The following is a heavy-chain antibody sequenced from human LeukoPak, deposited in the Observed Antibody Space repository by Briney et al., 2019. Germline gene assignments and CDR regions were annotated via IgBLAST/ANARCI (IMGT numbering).Heavy chain of an antibody. J-gene: IGHJ5*02. CDR1: GGTFSSYA. CDR2: IIPIFGTA. D-gene: IGHD3-3*01. Sequence: GASVKVSCKASGGTFSSYAISWVRQAPGQGLVWMGGIIPIFGTANYAQKFQGRVTITADESTSTAYMELSSLRPEDTAVYYCARDYDFWSGYFLRKGFDPWGQGTLVTASS. V-gene: IGHV1-69*01. CDR3: ARDYDFWSGYFLRKGFDP.